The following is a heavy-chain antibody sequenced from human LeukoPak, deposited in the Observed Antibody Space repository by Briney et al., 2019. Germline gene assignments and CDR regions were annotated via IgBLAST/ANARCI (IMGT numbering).Heavy chain of an antibody. J-gene: IGHJ4*02. CDR1: GDSISSYY. D-gene: IGHD3-16*01. Sequence: SETLSLTCIVSGDSISSYYWSWIRQPTGKGLEWIGSIYYSGRTYYSPSLKSRVTISVDASKNHFSLNLSSVSTADTAVYYCARDRSLGIIDYWGQGTLVTVSS. V-gene: IGHV4-59*01. CDR2: IYYSGRT. CDR3: ARDRSLGIIDY.